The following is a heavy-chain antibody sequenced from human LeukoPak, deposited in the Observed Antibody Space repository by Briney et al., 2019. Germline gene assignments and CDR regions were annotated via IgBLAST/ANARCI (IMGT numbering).Heavy chain of an antibody. CDR1: GGSISSGGYY. V-gene: IGHV4-31*03. CDR2: IHYSGST. CDR3: ARAYYDILTGYPLDY. J-gene: IGHJ4*02. Sequence: SQTLSLTCTVSGGSISSGGYYWNWIRQHPGKGLEWIGYIHYSGSTYYNPSLKSRVTISIDTSKNQFSLKLTSVTAADTAVYYCARAYYDILTGYPLDYWGQGTLVTVSS. D-gene: IGHD3-9*01.